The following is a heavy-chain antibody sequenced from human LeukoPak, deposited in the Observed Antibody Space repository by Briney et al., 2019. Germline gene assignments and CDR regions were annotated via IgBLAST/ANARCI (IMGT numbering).Heavy chain of an antibody. CDR1: GFTFSGSN. J-gene: IGHJ4*02. V-gene: IGHV3-73*01. Sequence: PGGSLRLSCAASGFTFSGSNIHWVRQASGKGLEWVGRIGSKANNYATAYAASVKGRFTISRDDSKNTAYLQMNSLKTEDTAVYYCTRPSPPPDYTNAPPFDYWGQGTLVTVSS. CDR3: TRPSPPPDYTNAPPFDY. D-gene: IGHD4-11*01. CDR2: IGSKANNYAT.